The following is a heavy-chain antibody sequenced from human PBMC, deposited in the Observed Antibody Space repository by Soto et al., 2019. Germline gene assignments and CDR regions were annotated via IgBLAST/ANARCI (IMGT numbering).Heavy chain of an antibody. CDR2: MNPNSGNT. Sequence: ASVKVSCKASGYTFTSYDINWLRQSTGQGLEWMGWMNPNSGNTGYAQKFQGRVTMTRNTSISTAYMELSSLRSEDTAVYYCARGRGSTRSYYYYGMDVWGQGTTVTVSS. V-gene: IGHV1-8*01. D-gene: IGHD2-2*01. CDR3: ARGRGSTRSYYYYGMDV. J-gene: IGHJ6*02. CDR1: GYTFTSYD.